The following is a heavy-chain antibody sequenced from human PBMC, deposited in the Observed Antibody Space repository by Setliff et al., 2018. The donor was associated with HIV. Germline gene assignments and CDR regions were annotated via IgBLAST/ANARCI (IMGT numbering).Heavy chain of an antibody. J-gene: IGHJ2*01. V-gene: IGHV5-51*01. CDR1: GYSFTRNW. CDR3: ARRRLAYDSWSYRGNWFFGL. CDR2: ICPADSDT. Sequence: PGESLKISCEASGYSFTRNWIGWVRQTPGNGLAWMGIICPADSDTRYIPSFQGHVTISADKSISTAYLQWSSLKASDTAMYYCARRRLAYDSWSYRGNWFFGLWGRGTLVTVSS. D-gene: IGHD3-10*01.